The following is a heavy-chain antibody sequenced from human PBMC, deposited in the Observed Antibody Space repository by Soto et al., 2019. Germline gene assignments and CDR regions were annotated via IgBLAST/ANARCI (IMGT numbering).Heavy chain of an antibody. D-gene: IGHD5-18*01. V-gene: IGHV1-8*02. CDR1: GYTFTNND. CDR3: VRMESFGSLNWFDP. J-gene: IGHJ5*02. Sequence: ASVKVSCKASGYTFTNNDVSWVRQATGQGLEWMGWMNPGSGDTGYAQKFQGRVTMTRDISIATAYMELNSLTSEDTAIYYCVRMESFGSLNWFDPWGQGTLVTVSS. CDR2: MNPGSGDT.